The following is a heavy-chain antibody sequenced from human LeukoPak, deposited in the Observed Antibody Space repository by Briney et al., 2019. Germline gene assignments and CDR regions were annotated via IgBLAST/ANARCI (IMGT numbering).Heavy chain of an antibody. CDR2: INHSGST. CDR3: ARARTGRWYYFDY. Sequence: SETLSLTCAVYGGSFSGYYWSWIRQPPEKGLEWIGEINHSGSTNYNPSLKSRVTISVDTSKNQFSLKLSSVTAADTAVYYCARARTGRWYYFDYWGQGTLVTVSS. J-gene: IGHJ4*02. D-gene: IGHD3-10*01. CDR1: GGSFSGYY. V-gene: IGHV4-34*01.